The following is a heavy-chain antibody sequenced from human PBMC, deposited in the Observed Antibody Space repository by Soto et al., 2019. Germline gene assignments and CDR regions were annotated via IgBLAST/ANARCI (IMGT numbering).Heavy chain of an antibody. CDR1: GTSVSNYY. V-gene: IGHV4-4*07. D-gene: IGHD5-18*01. Sequence: PSETLSLTCSVPGTSVSNYYWSWIRQPAGKGLEHIGRIYTSGSTSYNPSLKSRVTMSMDTSQTQIYLNLTSVTAADTAVYYCARGGIQLSYAFDYWGQGILVTVSS. CDR3: ARGGIQLSYAFDY. J-gene: IGHJ4*02. CDR2: IYTSGST.